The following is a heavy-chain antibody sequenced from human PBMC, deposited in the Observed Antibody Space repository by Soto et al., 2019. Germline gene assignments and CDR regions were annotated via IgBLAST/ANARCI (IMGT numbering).Heavy chain of an antibody. V-gene: IGHV1-69*01. CDR3: ASHYGSGRST. J-gene: IGHJ5*02. CDR2: IISIFGTA. Sequence: QVQLVQSGAEVRKPGSSVKVSCKASGGTFSRHAISWVRQAPGQGLEWMGGIISIFGTANHAQKFQGRVTIIADESTSTVYMELSSLRSEDTAMYYCASHYGSGRSTWGQGTLVTVSS. CDR1: GGTFSRHA. D-gene: IGHD3-10*01.